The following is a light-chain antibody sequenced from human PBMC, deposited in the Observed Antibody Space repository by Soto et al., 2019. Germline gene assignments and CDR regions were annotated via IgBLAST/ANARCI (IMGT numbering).Light chain of an antibody. Sequence: SYELTQPPSVSVAPGKTANISCGGNNIGHKGVHWYQQKPGQAPLLVIYFDKDRPSGIPERFSGSNSGNTATLTIARVEAGDEADYYCQVWDTTTDHRVFGGGTKITVL. V-gene: IGLV3-21*04. CDR3: QVWDTTTDHRV. CDR1: NIGHKG. CDR2: FDK. J-gene: IGLJ3*02.